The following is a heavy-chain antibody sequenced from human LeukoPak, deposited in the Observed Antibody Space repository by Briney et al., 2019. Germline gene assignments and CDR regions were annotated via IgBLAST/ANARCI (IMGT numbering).Heavy chain of an antibody. V-gene: IGHV3-23*01. CDR1: GFTFSSYG. J-gene: IGHJ4*02. CDR2: ISGSGGST. D-gene: IGHD6-19*01. CDR3: ARRPGIAVAGAFDY. Sequence: GGSLRLSCAASGFTFSSYGMSWVRQAPGKGLEWVSAISGSGGSTYYADSVKGRFTISRDNSKNTLYLQMNSLRAEDTAAYYCARRPGIAVAGAFDYWGQGTLVTVSS.